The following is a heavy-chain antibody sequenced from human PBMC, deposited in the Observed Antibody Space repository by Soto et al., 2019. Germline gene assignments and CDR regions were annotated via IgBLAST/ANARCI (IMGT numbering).Heavy chain of an antibody. J-gene: IGHJ6*02. D-gene: IGHD1-26*01. Sequence: LPETLSLTCAVYGGSFTGNYRSWIRQPPGKGLEWIGEVNDSGSTNFNPSLKSRVTISVDTSKKQFTLKLTSVTAADTAVYYCATDSATSYFGMDVWGHGTTVTVSS. CDR3: ATDSATSYFGMDV. CDR2: VNDSGST. V-gene: IGHV4-34*01. CDR1: GGSFTGNY.